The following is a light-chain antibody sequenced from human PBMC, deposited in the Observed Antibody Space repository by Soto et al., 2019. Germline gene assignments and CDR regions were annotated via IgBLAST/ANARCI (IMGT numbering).Light chain of an antibody. V-gene: IGLV2-14*01. CDR2: DVS. CDR1: TSDVGRYNY. CDR3: NSYTSSSTYV. Sequence: QSVLTQPASVSGSPGQSSTISCTGTTSDVGRYNYVSWYKQHPGKAPKLIIYDVSNRPSGVSNRFSGSKSGNTASLTISGLQAEDEADYYCNSYTSSSTYVFGTGTKVTVL. J-gene: IGLJ1*01.